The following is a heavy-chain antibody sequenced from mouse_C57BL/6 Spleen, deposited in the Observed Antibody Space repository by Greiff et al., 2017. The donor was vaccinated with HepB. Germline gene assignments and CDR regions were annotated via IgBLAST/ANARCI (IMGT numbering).Heavy chain of an antibody. Sequence: VKLMESGAELARPGASVKMSCKASGYTFTSYTMHWVKQRPGQGLEWIGYINPSSGYTKYNQKFKDKATLTADKSSSTAYMQLSSLTSEDSAVYYCATNYYGSSYAMDYWGQGTSVTVSS. CDR2: INPSSGYT. J-gene: IGHJ4*01. CDR1: GYTFTSYT. D-gene: IGHD1-1*01. V-gene: IGHV1-4*01. CDR3: ATNYYGSSYAMDY.